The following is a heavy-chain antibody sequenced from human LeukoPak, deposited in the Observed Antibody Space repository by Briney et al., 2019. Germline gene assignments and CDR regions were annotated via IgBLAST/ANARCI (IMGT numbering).Heavy chain of an antibody. CDR2: INHMN. CDR1: GFTFSSYW. D-gene: IGHD3-16*01. V-gene: IGHV3-7*03. CDR3: ARGGGLDV. J-gene: IGHJ6*02. Sequence: GGSLRLSCAASGFTFSSYWMNWARQAPGKGLEWVASINHMNYYVDSVKGRFTISRDNAKNSLYLQMSNLGAEDTAVYFCARGGGLDVWGQGATVTVYS.